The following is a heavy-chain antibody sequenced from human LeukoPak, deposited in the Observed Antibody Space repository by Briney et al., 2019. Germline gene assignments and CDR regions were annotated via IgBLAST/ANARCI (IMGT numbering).Heavy chain of an antibody. CDR3: AREPRHDYYSDS. D-gene: IGHD2-21*02. V-gene: IGHV3-66*01. CDR1: GFTVTRNN. CDR2: IDTDDNT. J-gene: IGHJ4*02. Sequence: LPGRSLRLSCAASGFTVTRNNMTWVRQAPGKGLEWVSIIDTDDNTYYADSVKGRFTISRDKSRNTSYLEMNSLKAEDTAVYYCAREPRHDYYSDSWGQGTLVTVSS.